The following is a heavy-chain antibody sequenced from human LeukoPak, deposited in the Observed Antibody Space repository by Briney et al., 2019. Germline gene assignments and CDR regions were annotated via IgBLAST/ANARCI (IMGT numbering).Heavy chain of an antibody. D-gene: IGHD2-2*01. J-gene: IGHJ6*03. CDR2: IYTSGST. CDR1: GGSISNYY. V-gene: IGHV4-4*07. Sequence: SETLPLTCTVSGGSISNYYWSWIRQPAGKGLEWLGRIYTSGSTNYNPSLKSRVTMSVDTSKNQFSLKLSSVTAADTAVYYCARDHCSSTSCRYNYYYYYMDVWGKGTTVTVSS. CDR3: ARDHCSSTSCRYNYYYYYMDV.